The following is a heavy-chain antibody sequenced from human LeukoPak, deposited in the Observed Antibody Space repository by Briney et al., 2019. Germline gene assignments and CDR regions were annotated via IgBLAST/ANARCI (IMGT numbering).Heavy chain of an antibody. CDR1: GGSISGYY. V-gene: IGHV4-59*01. D-gene: IGHD3-3*01. CDR2: IYYSGST. Sequence: SETLSLTCTVSGGSISGYYWRWIRQPPGKGLEWIGYIYYSGSTNYNPSLKSRVTISVNTSKNQFSLKLSSVTAADTAVYYCARDLIFGVVAYFDLWGRGTLVTVSS. CDR3: ARDLIFGVVAYFDL. J-gene: IGHJ2*01.